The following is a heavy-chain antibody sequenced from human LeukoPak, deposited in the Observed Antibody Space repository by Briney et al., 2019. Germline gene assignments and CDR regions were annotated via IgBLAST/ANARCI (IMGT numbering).Heavy chain of an antibody. V-gene: IGHV4-59*08. CDR3: ARHSICFDP. CDR1: GGSISSYY. J-gene: IGHJ5*02. Sequence: SETLSLTCTVSGGSISSYYWSWVRQPPGKGLEWLGYISYSGSTNYNTSPKSRVTISVDTSKNQFSLKLTSVTAADTAVYYCARHSICFDPWGQGTLVTVSS. CDR2: ISYSGST.